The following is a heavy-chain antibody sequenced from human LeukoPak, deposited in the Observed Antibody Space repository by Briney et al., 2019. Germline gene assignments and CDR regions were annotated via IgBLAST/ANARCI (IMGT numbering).Heavy chain of an antibody. J-gene: IGHJ6*02. CDR3: ARAHCSGGSCYGGDYYGMDV. CDR2: MNPNSGNT. D-gene: IGHD2-15*01. V-gene: IGHV1-8*01. CDR1: GYTFTSYD. Sequence: ASVKVSCKASGYTFTSYDINWVRQATGQGLEWMGWMNPNSGNTGYAQKFQGRVTMTRNTSISTAYMELSSLRSEDTAVYYCARAHCSGGSCYGGDYYGMDVWGQGTTVTVSS.